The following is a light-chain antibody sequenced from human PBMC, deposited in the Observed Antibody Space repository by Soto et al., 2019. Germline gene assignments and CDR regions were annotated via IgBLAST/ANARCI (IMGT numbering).Light chain of an antibody. CDR1: QSVNSNY. J-gene: IGKJ1*01. CDR3: QQYGSSPRT. CDR2: GAS. Sequence: EIVLTQSPGTLSLSPGERATLSCRASQSVNSNYLAWYQQKPGQAPRLHIYGASIRATGIPDRFSGSGSGTDFTLTISRLEPEDFAVYYCQQYGSSPRTFGQGTKVDIK. V-gene: IGKV3-20*01.